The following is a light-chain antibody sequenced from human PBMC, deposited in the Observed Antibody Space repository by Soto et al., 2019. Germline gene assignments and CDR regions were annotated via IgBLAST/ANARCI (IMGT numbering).Light chain of an antibody. J-gene: IGKJ4*01. CDR2: DAS. CDR3: PQRIAWPST. Sequence: EIVLTQSPATLSLSPGDRATLSCRASQSVGSYLGWYQQRPGQAPSLLIYDASNRATGIPARFSGRGSGTDFTLTISSLEPDDFAVYYCPQRIAWPSTFGGGTKVEIK. CDR1: QSVGSY. V-gene: IGKV3-11*01.